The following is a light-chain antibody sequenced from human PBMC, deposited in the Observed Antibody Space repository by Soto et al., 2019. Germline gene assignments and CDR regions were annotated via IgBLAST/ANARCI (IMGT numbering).Light chain of an antibody. CDR2: AAS. J-gene: IGKJ4*01. V-gene: IGKV1-12*01. Sequence: DIQMTQWTSSLSASVGDGESVTRRASQDIERWLAWYQQKPGEAPKVLIYAASSLQSGVPSRFSGSGSGTDFSLTISSLQPEDFATYYCKQSKSCPLTFGGGTKVDIK. CDR1: QDIERW. CDR3: KQSKSCPLT.